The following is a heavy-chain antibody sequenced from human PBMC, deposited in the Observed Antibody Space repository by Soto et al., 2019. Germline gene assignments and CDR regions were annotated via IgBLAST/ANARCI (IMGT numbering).Heavy chain of an antibody. J-gene: IGHJ6*02. Sequence: QVQLVESGGGVVQPGRSRKLSCAAPGFTLSNYGRTWVRQAPGKGLQRVEVTWYDGIKQHYADSVKGRFTIYRDNSRNALYLQMHSLRVEDTGVYYWANIRGYSGYDAPISYLYGMDVWGQGTTVTVSS. D-gene: IGHD5-12*01. V-gene: IGHV3-33*06. CDR2: TWYDGIKQ. CDR1: GFTLSNYG. CDR3: ANIRGYSGYDAPISYLYGMDV.